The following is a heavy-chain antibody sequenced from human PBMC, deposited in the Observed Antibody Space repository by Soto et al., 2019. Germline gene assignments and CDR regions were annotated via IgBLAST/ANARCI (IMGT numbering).Heavy chain of an antibody. CDR2: IYYSGST. D-gene: IGHD3-10*01. CDR3: AREVLWFGEFPDLYFDY. J-gene: IGHJ4*02. V-gene: IGHV4-59*01. Sequence: PSETLSLTCTVSGGSISSYYWSWIRQPPGKGLEWIGYIYYSGSTNYNPSLKSRVTISVDTSKNQFSLKLSSVTAADTAVYYCAREVLWFGEFPDLYFDYWGQGTLVTVSS. CDR1: GGSISSYY.